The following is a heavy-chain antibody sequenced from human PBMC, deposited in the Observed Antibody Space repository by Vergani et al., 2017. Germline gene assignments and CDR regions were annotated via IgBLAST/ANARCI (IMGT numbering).Heavy chain of an antibody. CDR3: ARDPRNITMMGKIKGTYFDY. V-gene: IGHV3-30-3*01. D-gene: IGHD3-22*01. J-gene: IGHJ4*02. CDR1: GFTFSSYA. CDR2: ISYDGSNK. Sequence: QVQLVESGGGVVQPGRSLRLSCAASGFTFSSYAMHWVRQAPGKGLEWVAVISYDGSNKYYADSVKGRFTISRDNSKNTLYLQMNSLRAEDTAGYYCARDPRNITMMGKIKGTYFDYWGKGTLVTVSS.